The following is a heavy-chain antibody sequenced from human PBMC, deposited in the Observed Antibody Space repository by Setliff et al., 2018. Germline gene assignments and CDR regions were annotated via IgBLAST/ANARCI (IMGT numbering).Heavy chain of an antibody. Sequence: GSLRLSCAASGFTFSSYSMNWVRQAPGKGLEWVSYISSSSSTIYYADSVKGRFTISRDNAKNSLYLQMNSLRAEDTAVYYCAKVGKSGTWDQYFQYWGQGTLVTVSS. CDR1: GFTFSSYS. J-gene: IGHJ1*01. CDR2: ISSSSSTI. D-gene: IGHD3-10*01. CDR3: AKVGKSGTWDQYFQY. V-gene: IGHV3-48*01.